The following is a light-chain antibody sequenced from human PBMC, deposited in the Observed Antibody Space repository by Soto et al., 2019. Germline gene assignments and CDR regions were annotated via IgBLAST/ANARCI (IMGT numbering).Light chain of an antibody. CDR1: QSVSSY. Sequence: VLTQSPATLSLSPGERATLSCGASQSVSSYLAWYQQNPGQAPRLLIYDASNRATGIPARFSGSGSGTDFTLTISSLEPEDFAVYYCQQRSSWPLTFGGGTKVDIK. CDR2: DAS. J-gene: IGKJ4*01. V-gene: IGKV3-11*01. CDR3: QQRSSWPLT.